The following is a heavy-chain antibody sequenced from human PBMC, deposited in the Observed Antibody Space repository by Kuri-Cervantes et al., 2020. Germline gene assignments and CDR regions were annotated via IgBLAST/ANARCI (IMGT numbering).Heavy chain of an antibody. Sequence: GGSLRLSCAASGFTFDDYAVHWVRQAPGKGLEWVSGISWNSGSIGYADSVKGRFTISRDNAKNSLYLQMNSLRDEDTAIYYCARDFGFSYYFLDYWGPGTLVTVLL. D-gene: IGHD3-10*01. J-gene: IGHJ4*02. V-gene: IGHV3-9*01. CDR2: ISWNSGSI. CDR3: ARDFGFSYYFLDY. CDR1: GFTFDDYA.